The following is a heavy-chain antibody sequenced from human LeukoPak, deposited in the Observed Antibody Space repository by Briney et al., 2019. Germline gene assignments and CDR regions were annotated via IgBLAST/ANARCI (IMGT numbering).Heavy chain of an antibody. CDR2: INTDGSST. J-gene: IGHJ4*02. CDR1: GFTFSSYW. Sequence: GGSLRLSCGASGFTFSSYWMHWVRQAPGKGLVWVLRINTDGSSTSYADSVKGRFTISRDNAKNKLYLQMNSLRAEDTAVYYCAMGSPDEALDYWGQGTLVTVSS. V-gene: IGHV3-74*01. D-gene: IGHD1-26*01. CDR3: AMGSPDEALDY.